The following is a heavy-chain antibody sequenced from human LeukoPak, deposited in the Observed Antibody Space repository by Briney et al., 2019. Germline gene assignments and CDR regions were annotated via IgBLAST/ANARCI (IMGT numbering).Heavy chain of an antibody. V-gene: IGHV3-7*03. CDR3: ARETTYYYGSGSNRQDPYFDY. CDR1: GFTFSNHW. J-gene: IGHJ4*02. CDR2: MNQEGSEI. Sequence: GGSLRLSCAASGFTFSNHWMTWVRQAPGKGLEWVANMNQEGSEIYYVDSVRGRFIISRDNAKKSLYLQMNSLRAEDTALYYCARETTYYYGSGSNRQDPYFDYWGQGTLVTVSS. D-gene: IGHD3-10*01.